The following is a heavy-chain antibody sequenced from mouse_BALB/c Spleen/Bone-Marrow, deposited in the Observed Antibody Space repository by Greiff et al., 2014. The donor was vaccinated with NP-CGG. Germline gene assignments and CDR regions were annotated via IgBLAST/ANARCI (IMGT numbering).Heavy chain of an antibody. CDR2: IHPNSGNT. J-gene: IGHJ1*01. CDR1: GYTFTSSW. V-gene: IGHV1S130*01. CDR3: ARSYRFWYFDV. D-gene: IGHD2-14*01. Sequence: QVQLKQSGSVLVRPGASVKLSCKASGYTFTSSWMHWAEQRPGQGLEWIGDIHPNSGNTNYNEKFRGKATLTVDTSSNTAYVDLSSLTSEDSAVYYCARSYRFWYFDVWGAGTTVTVSS.